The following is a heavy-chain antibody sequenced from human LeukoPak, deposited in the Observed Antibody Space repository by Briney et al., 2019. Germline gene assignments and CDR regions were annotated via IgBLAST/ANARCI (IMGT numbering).Heavy chain of an antibody. Sequence: SETLSLTCTVSGCSISSYYWSWIRQPAGKGLEWIGRYHTSGSTNYNPSLKSRVTMSADTSKNQFSLQLSSVTAADTAVYYCARYRRGVGGDYWGQGTLVTVSS. CDR2: YHTSGST. CDR3: ARYRRGVGGDY. CDR1: GCSISSYY. V-gene: IGHV4-4*07. J-gene: IGHJ4*02. D-gene: IGHD3-16*01.